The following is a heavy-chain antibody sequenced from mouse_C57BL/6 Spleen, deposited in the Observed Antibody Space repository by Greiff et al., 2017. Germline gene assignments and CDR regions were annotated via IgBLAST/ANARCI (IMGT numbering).Heavy chain of an antibody. D-gene: IGHD1-1*01. Sequence: VQLQQPGPELVMPGASVKLSCKASGYSFTSYCMHWVKQRPGQGLEWIGEIDPSYSYTNYNQKFKGKSTLTVDKSSSTAYMQLSSLTSEDSAVYYCARHNYGSSHWYFDVWGTGTTVTVSS. J-gene: IGHJ1*03. CDR1: GYSFTSYC. CDR2: IDPSYSYT. V-gene: IGHV1-69*01. CDR3: ARHNYGSSHWYFDV.